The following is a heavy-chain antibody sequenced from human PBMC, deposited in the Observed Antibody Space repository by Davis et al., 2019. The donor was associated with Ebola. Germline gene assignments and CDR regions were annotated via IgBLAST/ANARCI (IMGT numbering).Heavy chain of an antibody. D-gene: IGHD3-10*01. Sequence: MPSETLSLTCTVSGYSISSGYYWGWIRQPPGKGLEWIGSIYHSGSTYYNPSLKSRVTISVDTSKNQFSLKLSSVTAADTAVYYCARDPGRFGELIWDHNWFDPWGQGTLVTVSS. CDR1: GYSISSGYY. CDR2: IYHSGST. V-gene: IGHV4-38-2*02. J-gene: IGHJ5*02. CDR3: ARDPGRFGELIWDHNWFDP.